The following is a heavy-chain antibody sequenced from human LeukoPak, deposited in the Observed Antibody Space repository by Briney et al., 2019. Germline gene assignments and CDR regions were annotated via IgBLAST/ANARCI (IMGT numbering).Heavy chain of an antibody. CDR3: ARDNNWGFDY. CDR1: GFIFSDYS. CDR2: IRGSRSGLRSGM. D-gene: IGHD7-27*01. V-gene: IGHV3-48*04. J-gene: IGHJ4*02. Sequence: PGGSLRLSCAASGFIFSDYSMNWVRQAPGKGLEWISNIRGSRSGLRSGMYYADSVRGRFTISRDDAKNSLYLQMSSLRAEDTAFYYCARDNNWGFDYWGQGALVTVSS.